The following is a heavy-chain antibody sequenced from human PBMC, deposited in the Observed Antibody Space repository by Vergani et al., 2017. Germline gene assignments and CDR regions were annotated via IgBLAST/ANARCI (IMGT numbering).Heavy chain of an antibody. CDR2: IYTSGST. CDR1: GGSISSGSYY. CDR3: ARSSRYCSGGSCYPDAFDI. J-gene: IGHJ3*02. V-gene: IGHV4-61*02. Sequence: QLQLQESGSGLVKPSQTLSLTCAVSGGSISSGSYYWSWIRQPAGKGLEWIGRIYTSGSTNYNPSLKSRVTISVDTSKNQFSLKLSSVTAADTAVYYCARSSRYCSGGSCYPDAFDIWGQGTMVTVSS. D-gene: IGHD2-15*01.